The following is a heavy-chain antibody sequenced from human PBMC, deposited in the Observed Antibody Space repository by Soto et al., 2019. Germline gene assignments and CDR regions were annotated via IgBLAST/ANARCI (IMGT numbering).Heavy chain of an antibody. CDR2: IIPIPGTA. CDR1: GGTFGSYA. CDR3: ARSQGSSTSLEIYYYYCYGMDV. V-gene: IGHV1-69*01. J-gene: IGHJ6*02. Sequence: QVQLVQSGPEVKKPGSAVKVSCMASGGTFGSYAISWVRQAPGQGLEWMGGIIPIPGTANYAQKFQGRVTIAADESTSTAYMELSSLRSEDTAVYYCARSQGSSTSLEIYYYYCYGMDVWGQGTTVTVSS. D-gene: IGHD2-2*01.